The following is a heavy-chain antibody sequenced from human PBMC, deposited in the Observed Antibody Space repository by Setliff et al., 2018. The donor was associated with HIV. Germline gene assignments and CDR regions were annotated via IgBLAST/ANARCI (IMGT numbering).Heavy chain of an antibody. CDR3: ARGIVATILDY. CDR2: IYHAGNT. J-gene: IGHJ4*02. V-gene: IGHV4-38-2*02. D-gene: IGHD5-12*01. Sequence: SETLSLTCTVTGCSISSGYYWAWIRQPPGKGLEWIGYIYHAGNTYYNPSLKSRVTISVDTSKNQISLRLNSVTAADTAVYYCARGIVATILDYWGQGTLVTVSS. CDR1: GCSISSGYY.